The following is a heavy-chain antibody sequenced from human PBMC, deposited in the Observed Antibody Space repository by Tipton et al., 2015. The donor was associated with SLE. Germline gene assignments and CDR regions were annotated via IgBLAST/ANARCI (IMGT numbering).Heavy chain of an antibody. CDR3: ATTGGY. V-gene: IGHV4-59*08. Sequence: TLSLTCTVSGGSIGSFYWSWIRQPPGKGLEWVGYIYYSGYTNYNPSLKSRVTIAVDTSKIQFSLKLSSVTAADTAVYYCATTGGYWGQGTLVTVSS. J-gene: IGHJ4*02. D-gene: IGHD4-17*01. CDR2: IYYSGYT. CDR1: GGSIGSFY.